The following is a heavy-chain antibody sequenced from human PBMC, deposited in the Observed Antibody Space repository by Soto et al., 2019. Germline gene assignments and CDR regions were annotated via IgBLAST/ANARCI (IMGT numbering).Heavy chain of an antibody. CDR2: ISYDGSDK. J-gene: IGHJ5*02. Sequence: PGGSLRLSCSGSGFTFSSYGMHWVRQAPGKGLEWVAVISYDGSDKYYGDSVKGRFTISRDDSKNTLYLQINSLRVEDTAIYYCAKTAGYDYVWGSSGLDPWGQGT. CDR3: AKTAGYDYVWGSSGLDP. CDR1: GFTFSSYG. V-gene: IGHV3-30*18. D-gene: IGHD3-16*01.